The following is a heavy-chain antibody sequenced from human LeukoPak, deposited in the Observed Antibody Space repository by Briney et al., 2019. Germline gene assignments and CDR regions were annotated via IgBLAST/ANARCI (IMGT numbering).Heavy chain of an antibody. D-gene: IGHD2-15*01. Sequence: WASVKVSCKASGYTFTSYYMHWVRQAPGQGLEWMGIINPSGGSTSYAQKFQGRVTMTRDTSTSTVYMGLSSLRSEDTAVYYCGRDLNGVYCSGGSCYSSGPHNWFDPWGQGTLVTVSS. CDR2: INPSGGST. CDR1: GYTFTSYY. J-gene: IGHJ5*02. V-gene: IGHV1-46*01. CDR3: GRDLNGVYCSGGSCYSSGPHNWFDP.